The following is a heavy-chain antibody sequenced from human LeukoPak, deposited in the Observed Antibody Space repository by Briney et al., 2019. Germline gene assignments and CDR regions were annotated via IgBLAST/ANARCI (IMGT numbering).Heavy chain of an antibody. Sequence: PSQTLSLTCAVSGGSISSGGYSWSWIRQPPGKGLEWIGYIYHSGSTYYNPSLKSRVTIPVDRSKNQFSLKLSSVTAADTAVYYCARVGYDSSARRGYFDYWGQGTLVTVSS. D-gene: IGHD3-22*01. CDR1: GGSISSGGYS. CDR3: ARVGYDSSARRGYFDY. V-gene: IGHV4-30-2*01. CDR2: IYHSGST. J-gene: IGHJ4*02.